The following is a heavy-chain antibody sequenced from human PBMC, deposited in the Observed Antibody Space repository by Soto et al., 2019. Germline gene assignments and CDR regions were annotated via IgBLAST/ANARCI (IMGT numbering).Heavy chain of an antibody. J-gene: IGHJ4*02. CDR3: ATIAAVRFDY. CDR1: GFTFSSEY. CDR2: INQDGSEI. V-gene: IGHV3-7*02. Sequence: GGSLRLSCVASGFTFSSEYMSWVRQAPGKGLEWVGNINQDGSEIYYLDSVKGRFTISRDNAKKSVFLQMNSLRAEDTAVYYCATIAAVRFDYWGQGTLVTVSS. D-gene: IGHD6-13*01.